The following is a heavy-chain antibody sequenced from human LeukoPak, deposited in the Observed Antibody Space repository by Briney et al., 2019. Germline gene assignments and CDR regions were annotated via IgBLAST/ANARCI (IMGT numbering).Heavy chain of an antibody. CDR2: IKSKSDLGIT. D-gene: IGHD6-13*01. Sequence: PGGSLRLSCAASVFTFSNAWMSWARQAPGKGLEWVVRIKSKSDLGITEYATPVKGRFTISRDDSKNTLYPQMNSLRTEDTTVYYCTTDVGSWYVGYYGMDVWGQGTTVTVSS. V-gene: IGHV3-15*01. CDR1: VFTFSNAW. J-gene: IGHJ6*01. CDR3: TTDVGSWYVGYYGMDV.